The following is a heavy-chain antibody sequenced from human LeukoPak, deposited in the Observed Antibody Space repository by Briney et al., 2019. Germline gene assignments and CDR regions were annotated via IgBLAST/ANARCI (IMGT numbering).Heavy chain of an antibody. CDR3: ARSTSSEYDIYHFDY. Sequence: PAESLTLSCSASGFTFSSYGMHWVRQAPGQGLEWVAVVWNDGSDKTYADSVKGRFTITRDKPKKTLYLQMNRLRAEDTAVYYCARSTSSEYDIYHFDYWGQGTLVTVSS. J-gene: IGHJ4*02. D-gene: IGHD3-9*01. CDR2: VWNDGSDK. CDR1: GFTFSSYG. V-gene: IGHV3-33*01.